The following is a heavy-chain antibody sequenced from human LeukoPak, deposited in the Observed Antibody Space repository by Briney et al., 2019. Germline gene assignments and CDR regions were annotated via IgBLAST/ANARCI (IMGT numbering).Heavy chain of an antibody. CDR3: ARGTTRIVVVPAAISSDLGY. CDR1: GYTFTGYY. Sequence: ASVKVSCKASGYTFTGYYMHWLRQAPGQGLEWMGWINPNSGGTNYAQKFQGRVTMTRDTSISTAYMELSRLRSDDTAVYYCARGTTRIVVVPAAISSDLGYWGQGTLVTVSS. CDR2: INPNSGGT. V-gene: IGHV1-2*02. D-gene: IGHD2-2*01. J-gene: IGHJ4*02.